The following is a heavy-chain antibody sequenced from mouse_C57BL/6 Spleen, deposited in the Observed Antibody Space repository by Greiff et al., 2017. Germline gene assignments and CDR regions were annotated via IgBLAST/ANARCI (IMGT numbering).Heavy chain of an antibody. D-gene: IGHD2-2*01. V-gene: IGHV1-82*01. CDR3: ARSGGYDDFDY. J-gene: IGHJ2*01. CDR2: IYPGDGDT. CDR1: GYAFSSSW. Sequence: VQLQQSGPELVKPGASVKISCKASGYAFSSSWMNWVKQRPGKGLEWIGRIYPGDGDTNYNGKFKGKATLTADKSSSTAYMQLSSLTSEDSAVYFCARSGGYDDFDYWGQGTTLTVSS.